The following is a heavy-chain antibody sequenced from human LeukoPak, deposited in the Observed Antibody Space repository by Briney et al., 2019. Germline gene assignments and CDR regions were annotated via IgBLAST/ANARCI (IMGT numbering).Heavy chain of an antibody. Sequence: GESLKISCKGSGYSFTSHWIAWVRQMPGKGLEWMGIIYPGDSNTRYSPSFQGQVTISADKTITTAYLQWSSLKASDIAMYYCARGTLNYYEDSTYGLFDSWGQGTLVTVSS. J-gene: IGHJ4*02. D-gene: IGHD3-22*01. CDR3: ARGTLNYYEDSTYGLFDS. CDR2: IYPGDSNT. V-gene: IGHV5-51*01. CDR1: GYSFTSHW.